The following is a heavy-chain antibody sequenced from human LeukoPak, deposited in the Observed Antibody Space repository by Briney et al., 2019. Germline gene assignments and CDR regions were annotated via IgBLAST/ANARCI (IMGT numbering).Heavy chain of an antibody. J-gene: IGHJ4*02. CDR2: IYPGDSDT. Sequence: GESLRISCKGSGYSFTNYWIGWVRQMPGKGLEWMGIIYPGDSDTRYSPSFQGQVTISAEKSISTAYLQWSSLKASDTALYYCASRKKGMATAGFDYWGQGTLVTVSS. CDR1: GYSFTNYW. D-gene: IGHD5-24*01. V-gene: IGHV5-51*01. CDR3: ASRKKGMATAGFDY.